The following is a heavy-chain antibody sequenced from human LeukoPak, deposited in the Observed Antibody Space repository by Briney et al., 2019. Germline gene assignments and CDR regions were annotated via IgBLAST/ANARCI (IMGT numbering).Heavy chain of an antibody. CDR3: AGEVAGTSFDY. Sequence: SETLSLTLTVSGGSISSYYWSWIRQPPGKGLEWIGYIYYSGSTNYNPSLKSRVTISVDTSKNQFSLKLSSVTAADTAVYYCAGEVAGTSFDYWGQGTLVAVSS. CDR2: IYYSGST. V-gene: IGHV4-59*01. J-gene: IGHJ4*02. D-gene: IGHD6-19*01. CDR1: GGSISSYY.